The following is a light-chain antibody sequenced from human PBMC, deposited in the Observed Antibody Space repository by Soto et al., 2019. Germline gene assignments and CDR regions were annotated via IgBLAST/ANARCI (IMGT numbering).Light chain of an antibody. CDR2: YNN. V-gene: IGLV1-44*01. J-gene: IGLJ1*01. CDR1: NSNIASNT. CDR3: AAWDDTLKRYV. Sequence: QPVLTQPPSASETPGQTVSISCSGSNSNIASNTVNWYQHLPGTAPKLLIYYNNQRPSGVPDRFSGSKSGTSASLAISGLQSEDESDYYCAAWDDTLKRYVFGTGTKVTV.